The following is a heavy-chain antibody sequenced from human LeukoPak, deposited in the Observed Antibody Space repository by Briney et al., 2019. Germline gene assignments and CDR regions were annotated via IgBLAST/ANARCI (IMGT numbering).Heavy chain of an antibody. CDR3: AREGYYDSSGYLDAFDI. Sequence: GGSLRLSCAASGFTFSSYSMNWVRQAPGKGLEWVSSISSISSYIYYADSVKGRFTTSRDNAKNSLYLQMNSLRADDTAVYYCAREGYYDSSGYLDAFDIWGKGTMVTVSS. D-gene: IGHD3-22*01. J-gene: IGHJ3*02. CDR1: GFTFSSYS. CDR2: ISSISSYI. V-gene: IGHV3-21*01.